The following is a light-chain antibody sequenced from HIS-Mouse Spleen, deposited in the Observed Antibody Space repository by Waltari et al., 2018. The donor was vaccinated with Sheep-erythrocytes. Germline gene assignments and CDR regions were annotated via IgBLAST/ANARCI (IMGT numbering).Light chain of an antibody. CDR1: SSDVGVYNY. Sequence: QSALTQPRSVSGSPGQSVTISCTGTSSDVGVYNYVSWYQQHPGKAPKLMIYDVSKRPSGVPDRFSGSKSGNTASLTISGLQAEDEADYYCCSYAGSSTLVFGGGTKLTVL. J-gene: IGLJ2*01. CDR3: CSYAGSSTLV. CDR2: DVS. V-gene: IGLV2-11*02.